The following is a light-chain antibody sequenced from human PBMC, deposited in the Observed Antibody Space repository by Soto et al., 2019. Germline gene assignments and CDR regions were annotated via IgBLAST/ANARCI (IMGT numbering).Light chain of an antibody. CDR3: QQYNSWPPIT. Sequence: EVVITQSPATLSVSPGERATLSCRASGSVSRNLAWYQQKPGQAPRLLIYDPSTRATGIPDRFSGGGSGTEFILTISSLQYEDFVVYYCQQYNSWPPITFGQGTRLEIK. V-gene: IGKV3-15*01. CDR2: DPS. CDR1: GSVSRN. J-gene: IGKJ5*01.